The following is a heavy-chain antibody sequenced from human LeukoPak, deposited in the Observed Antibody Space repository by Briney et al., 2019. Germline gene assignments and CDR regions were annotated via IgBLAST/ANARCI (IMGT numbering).Heavy chain of an antibody. CDR1: GGSISSRSYS. D-gene: IGHD6-19*01. V-gene: IGHV4-39*07. CDR3: ARDSSGWYHWFDP. Sequence: SETLSLTCTVSGGSISSRSYSWGWIRQPPGKGLEWIGTIYYSGSTYYNLSLKSRVTISEDTSKNQFSLKLSSVTAADTAVYYCARDSSGWYHWFDPWGQGTLVTVSS. CDR2: IYYSGST. J-gene: IGHJ5*02.